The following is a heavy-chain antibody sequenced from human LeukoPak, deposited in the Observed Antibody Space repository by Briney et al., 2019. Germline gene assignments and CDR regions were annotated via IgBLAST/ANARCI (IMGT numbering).Heavy chain of an antibody. CDR2: ISGSGGST. J-gene: IGHJ4*02. CDR1: GFTFSSYG. CDR3: AKDQSHLYYYGSGSSTGAFDY. D-gene: IGHD3-10*01. V-gene: IGHV3-23*01. Sequence: PGGSLRLSCAASGFTFSSYGMSWVRQAPGKGLEWVSAISGSGGSTYYADSVKGRFTISRDNSKNTLYLQMNSLRAEDTAVYYCAKDQSHLYYYGSGSSTGAFDYWGQGTLVTVSS.